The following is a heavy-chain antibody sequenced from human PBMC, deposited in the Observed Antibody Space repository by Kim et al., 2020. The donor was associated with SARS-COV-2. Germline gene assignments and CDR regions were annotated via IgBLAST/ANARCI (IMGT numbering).Heavy chain of an antibody. CDR2: T. D-gene: IGHD6-6*01. Sequence: TSYAESVKGRFTISRDNAKNTLYLQMNSLRAEGTAGYYCAKSSIAARFGYWGQGTLVTVSS. V-gene: IGHV3-74*01. J-gene: IGHJ4*02. CDR3: AKSSIAARFGY.